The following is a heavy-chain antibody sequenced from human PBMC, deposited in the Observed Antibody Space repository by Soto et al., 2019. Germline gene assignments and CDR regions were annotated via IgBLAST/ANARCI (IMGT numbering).Heavy chain of an antibody. Sequence: GGSLRLSCAASGFTFSSYSMNWVRQAPGKGLEWVSSISSSSSYIYYADSVKGRFTISRDNAKNSLYLQMNSLRAEDTAVYYCMARYRYYYDSSGYYYGDDYWGQGTLVTVSS. V-gene: IGHV3-21*01. CDR2: ISSSSSYI. CDR1: GFTFSSYS. CDR3: MARYRYYYDSSGYYYGDDY. J-gene: IGHJ4*02. D-gene: IGHD3-22*01.